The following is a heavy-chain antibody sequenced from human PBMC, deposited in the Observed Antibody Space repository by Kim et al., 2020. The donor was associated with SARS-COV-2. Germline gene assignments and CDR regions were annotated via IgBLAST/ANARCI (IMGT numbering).Heavy chain of an antibody. CDR3: PRDLNRDDQG. V-gene: IGHV3-7*03. CDR1: GFTFSSSW. D-gene: IGHD1-1*01. J-gene: IGHJ4*02. Sequence: GGSLRLSCVVSGFTFSSSWMTWVRQAPGKGLEWVATINPDGSERNYVDSVKGRFAISRDNAKNLLYLQMNSLRIEDTAVYYCPRDLNRDDQGWGQGTLV. CDR2: INPDGSER.